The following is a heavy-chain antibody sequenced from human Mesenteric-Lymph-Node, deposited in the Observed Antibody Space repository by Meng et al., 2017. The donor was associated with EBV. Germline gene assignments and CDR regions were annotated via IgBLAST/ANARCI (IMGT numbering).Heavy chain of an antibody. Sequence: SRPGREWRSVTLSPTCVFSRRPMTSSDVWGWVRRPPGTGLVWSGEIDHSGSSNYNPSLKSRVTISVDKSKIQFSLKLSSVTAADTSVYYCARGTVAGTHLDYWAQGTLVTVSS. CDR3: ARGTVAGTHLDY. CDR2: IDHSGSS. V-gene: IGHV4-4*02. J-gene: IGHJ4*02. D-gene: IGHD6-19*01. CDR1: RRPMTSSDV.